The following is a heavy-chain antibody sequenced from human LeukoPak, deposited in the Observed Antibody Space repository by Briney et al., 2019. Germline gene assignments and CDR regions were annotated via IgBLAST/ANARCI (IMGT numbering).Heavy chain of an antibody. CDR3: TRRYNYDSSGYYYVRDAFDI. Sequence: PGGSLRLSCAASGFTVSSNEMSWVRQAPGKGLEWVGFIRSKAYGGTTKNAASVKGRFTISRDDSRSIAYLQMNSLKTEDTAVYYCTRRYNYDSSGYYYVRDAFDIWGQGTMVTVSS. D-gene: IGHD3-22*01. CDR2: IRSKAYGGTT. J-gene: IGHJ3*02. CDR1: GFTVSSNE. V-gene: IGHV3-49*04.